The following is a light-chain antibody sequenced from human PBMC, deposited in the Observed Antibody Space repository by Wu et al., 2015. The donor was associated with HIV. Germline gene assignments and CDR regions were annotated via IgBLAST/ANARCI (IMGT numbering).Light chain of an antibody. CDR1: QSVSSN. CDR3: QQRSNWPYT. Sequence: EIVMTQSPATLSVSPGERATLSCRASQSVSSNLAWYQQKPGQAPRLLIYGASTRATGIPARFRGSGSGTEFTLTISSLEPEDFAVYYCQQRSNWPYTFGQGTKGGDQT. CDR2: GAS. J-gene: IGKJ2*01. V-gene: IGKV3-15*01.